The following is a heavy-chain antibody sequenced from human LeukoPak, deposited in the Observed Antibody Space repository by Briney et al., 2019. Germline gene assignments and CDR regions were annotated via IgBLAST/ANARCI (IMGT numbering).Heavy chain of an antibody. J-gene: IGHJ4*02. D-gene: IGHD5-18*01. CDR2: IIPIFGTA. CDR3: ARLDTAMASRDY. Sequence: SVKASCKASGGTFSSYAISWVRQAPGQGLEWMGGIIPIFGTANYAQKFQGRVTITTDESTSTAYMELSSLRSEDTAVYYCARLDTAMASRDYWGQGTLVTVSS. CDR1: GGTFSSYA. V-gene: IGHV1-69*05.